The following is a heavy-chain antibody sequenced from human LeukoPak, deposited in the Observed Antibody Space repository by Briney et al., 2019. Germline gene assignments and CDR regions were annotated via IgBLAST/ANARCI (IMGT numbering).Heavy chain of an antibody. CDR1: GGTFSSYA. Sequence: SVKVSCKASGGTFSSYAISWVRQAPGQGLEWMGGIIPIFGTANYAQKFQGRVTITADESTSTAYMELSSLRSEDTAVYYCASGWYQLLFHFDYWGQGTLVTVSS. V-gene: IGHV1-69*13. CDR2: IIPIFGTA. CDR3: ASGWYQLLFHFDY. D-gene: IGHD2-2*01. J-gene: IGHJ4*02.